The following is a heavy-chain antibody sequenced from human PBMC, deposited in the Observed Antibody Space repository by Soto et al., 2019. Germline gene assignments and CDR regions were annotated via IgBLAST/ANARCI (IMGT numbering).Heavy chain of an antibody. V-gene: IGHV3-74*01. D-gene: IGHD3-16*01. Sequence: EVQLVESGGGSVQPGGSLRLSCVASGFTFRSYWMHWVRQAPGMGLAWVARINLDGSGTYYAAFVKGRFTISRDNDKNTVYLQMNSLRDEDTAVYYCLSGRDFVFSPWGQGTLVTVSS. CDR3: LSGRDFVFSP. J-gene: IGHJ5*02. CDR1: GFTFRSYW. CDR2: INLDGSGT.